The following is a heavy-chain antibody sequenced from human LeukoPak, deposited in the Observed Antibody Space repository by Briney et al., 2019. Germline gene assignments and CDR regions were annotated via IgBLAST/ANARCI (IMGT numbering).Heavy chain of an antibody. Sequence: SETLSLTCTVSGYSISSGYYWGWIRQPPGKGLEWIGSIYHSGSAYYNPSLKSRVTISVDTSKNQFSLKLSSVTAADTAVYYCARVGDYGSPFYWGQGTLVTVSS. CDR1: GYSISSGYY. D-gene: IGHD4-17*01. V-gene: IGHV4-38-2*02. CDR3: ARVGDYGSPFY. J-gene: IGHJ4*02. CDR2: IYHSGSA.